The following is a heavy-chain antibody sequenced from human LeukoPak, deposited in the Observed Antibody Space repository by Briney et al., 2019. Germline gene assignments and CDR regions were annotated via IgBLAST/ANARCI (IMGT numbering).Heavy chain of an antibody. CDR2: ISYDGNNK. D-gene: IGHD2-2*01. Sequence: GRSLRLSCAASGFTSSAMHWVRQAPGKGLEWVAVISYDGNNKHYADSVKGRFTVSRDNSNNTLYLQMNSLRPEDTAVYYCAKISTSTNCCLEGSQHWGQGTLVTVSS. CDR1: GFTSSA. J-gene: IGHJ1*01. V-gene: IGHV3-30-3*02. CDR3: AKISTSTNCCLEGSQH.